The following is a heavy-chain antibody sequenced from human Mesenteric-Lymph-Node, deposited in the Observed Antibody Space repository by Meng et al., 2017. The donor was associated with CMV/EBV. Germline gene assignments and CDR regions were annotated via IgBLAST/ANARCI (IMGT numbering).Heavy chain of an antibody. CDR1: GLTFSSNW. CDR2: ISGSGGST. Sequence: GESLKISCAASGLTFSSNWMSWVRQAPGKGLERVSVISGSGGSTYSADSVKGLFTISRDNSKNTLYLQMNFLRADDTAVYYCAKRDSYGYSEYWGQGTLVTVSS. V-gene: IGHV3-23*01. D-gene: IGHD5-18*01. CDR3: AKRDSYGYSEY. J-gene: IGHJ4*02.